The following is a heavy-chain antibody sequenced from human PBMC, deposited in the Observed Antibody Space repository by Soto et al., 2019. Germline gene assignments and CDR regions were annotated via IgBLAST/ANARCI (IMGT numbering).Heavy chain of an antibody. D-gene: IGHD2-2*01. J-gene: IGHJ4*01. CDR1: GGPIRSGGDY. CDR3: AREKLAAMYFFDA. CDR2: ISSGGTT. V-gene: IGHV4-31*03. Sequence: QVQLQESGPGLVKPSQTLSLTCTVSGGPIRSGGDYWNWVRQHPGKGLEWIGHISSGGTTYYNPALESRVDISEDSSKNQFPLTLRSVTTTHTAVYCAREKLAAMYFFDAWGQGILVTVSS.